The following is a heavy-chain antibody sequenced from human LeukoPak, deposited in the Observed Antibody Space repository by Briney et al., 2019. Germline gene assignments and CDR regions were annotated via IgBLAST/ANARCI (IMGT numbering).Heavy chain of an antibody. CDR1: GFTFSSYA. CDR2: ISYDGSNK. J-gene: IGHJ4*02. Sequence: GGSLRLSCAASGFTFSSYAMHWVRQAPGKGLEWVAVISYDGSNKYYADSVKGRFTISRDNAKNSLYLQMNSLRAEDTAVYYCARSLSGYYEPFDYWGQGTLVTVSS. D-gene: IGHD3-22*01. CDR3: ARSLSGYYEPFDY. V-gene: IGHV3-30*04.